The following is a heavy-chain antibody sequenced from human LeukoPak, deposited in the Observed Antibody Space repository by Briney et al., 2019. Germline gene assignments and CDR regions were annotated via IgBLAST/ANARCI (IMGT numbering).Heavy chain of an antibody. D-gene: IGHD3-10*01. CDR1: GFTFSTAW. J-gene: IGHJ4*02. V-gene: IGHV3-7*01. Sequence: GGSLRLSCAASGFTFSTAWMTWVRQAPGKGLEWVANIKEDGSEKYYVDSVKGRFTISRDNAKNSLYLQMNSLRAEDTAVYYCVRSYDYWGQGTLVTVSS. CDR2: IKEDGSEK. CDR3: VRSYDY.